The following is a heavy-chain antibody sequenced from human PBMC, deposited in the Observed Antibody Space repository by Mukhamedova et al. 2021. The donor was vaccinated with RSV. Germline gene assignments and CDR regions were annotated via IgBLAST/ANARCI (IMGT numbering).Heavy chain of an antibody. Sequence: VRQAPGKGLEWVANIKYDGSEKHYVDSVKRRFTISRDNARNSVYLQMNDLRGEDTALYYCARVAYSSSHADYWGQGPLVTASS. D-gene: IGHD6-13*01. V-gene: IGHV3-7*01. CDR2: IKYDGSEK. CDR3: ARVAYSSSHADY. J-gene: IGHJ4*02.